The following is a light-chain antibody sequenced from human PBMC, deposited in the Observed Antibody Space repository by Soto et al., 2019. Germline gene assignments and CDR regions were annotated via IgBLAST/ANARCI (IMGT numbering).Light chain of an antibody. CDR3: AAWDDILNGYV. Sequence: QSVLTQSPSASGTPGQRVTISCSGSSSNIGSNGANWYQHLPGTAPKLLIYNNNQRPSGVPDRFSGSKSGTSASLAISGLQSGDEADYYCAAWDDILNGYVFGIGTKLTVL. CDR2: NNN. V-gene: IGLV1-44*01. J-gene: IGLJ1*01. CDR1: SSNIGSNG.